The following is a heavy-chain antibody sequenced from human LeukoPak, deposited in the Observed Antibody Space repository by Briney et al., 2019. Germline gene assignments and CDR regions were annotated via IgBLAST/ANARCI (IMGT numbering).Heavy chain of an antibody. D-gene: IGHD1-26*01. V-gene: IGHV4-59*12. Sequence: SETLSLTCTVSGGSISSYYWSWIRQPPGKGLEWIGYIYYSGSTYYNPSLKSRVTISVDTSKNQFSLKLSSVTAADTAVYYCARDAANSGSYWGQGTLVTVSS. CDR3: ARDAANSGSY. CDR2: IYYSGST. J-gene: IGHJ4*02. CDR1: GGSISSYY.